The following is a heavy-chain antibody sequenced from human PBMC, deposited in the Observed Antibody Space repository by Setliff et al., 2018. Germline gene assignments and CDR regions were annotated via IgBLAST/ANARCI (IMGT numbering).Heavy chain of an antibody. V-gene: IGHV2-5*02. D-gene: IGHD5-12*01. Sequence: SGPTLVNPTQTLTLICTFSGFSLSTSGVGVGWIRQPPGKALEWLALIYWDDDKRYSPSLKSRLTITKDTSKNQVVLTMTNMDPVDTATYYCAHRLPSLYSGYDWVGFDYWGQGTLVTVSS. CDR2: IYWDDDK. J-gene: IGHJ4*02. CDR3: AHRLPSLYSGYDWVGFDY. CDR1: GFSLSTSGVG.